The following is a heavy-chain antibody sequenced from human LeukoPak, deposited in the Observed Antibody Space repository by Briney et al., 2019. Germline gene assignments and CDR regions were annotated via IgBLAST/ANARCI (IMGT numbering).Heavy chain of an antibody. D-gene: IGHD6-13*01. Sequence: GESLRISCKGSGYSFTSYWISWVRQMPGKGLEWMGRIDPSDSYTNYSPSFQGHVTISADKSISTAYLQWSSLKASDTAMYDCPRHSSSWYLATEYWGQGTLVTVSS. CDR2: IDPSDSYT. V-gene: IGHV5-10-1*01. J-gene: IGHJ4*02. CDR1: GYSFTSYW. CDR3: PRHSSSWYLATEY.